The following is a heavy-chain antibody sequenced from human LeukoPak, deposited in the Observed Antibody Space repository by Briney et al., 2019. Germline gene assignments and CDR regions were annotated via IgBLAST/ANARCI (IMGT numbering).Heavy chain of an antibody. D-gene: IGHD3-22*01. J-gene: IGHJ4*02. CDR2: ISGSGGST. CDR3: AKDLRVTMIVVPTTPDY. Sequence: QPGRSLRLSCAASGFTFSSYAMSWVRQAPGKGLEWVSAISGSGGSTYYADSVKGRFTISRDNSKNTLYLQMNSLRAEDTAVYYCAKDLRVTMIVVPTTPDYWGQGTLVTVSS. V-gene: IGHV3-23*01. CDR1: GFTFSSYA.